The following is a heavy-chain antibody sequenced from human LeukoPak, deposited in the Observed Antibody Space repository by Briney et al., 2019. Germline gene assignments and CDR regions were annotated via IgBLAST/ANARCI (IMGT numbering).Heavy chain of an antibody. V-gene: IGHV3-30-3*02. CDR1: GFIFSTYA. D-gene: IGHD4-17*01. Sequence: PGRSLRLSCAASGFIFSTYAMHWVRQAPGKGLEWVAVISYDGTNKFYADSVKGRFTISRDNSKNTLYLQMNSLRAEDTAVYYCANDYGDYKYFQHWGQGTLVTVSS. J-gene: IGHJ1*01. CDR2: ISYDGTNK. CDR3: ANDYGDYKYFQH.